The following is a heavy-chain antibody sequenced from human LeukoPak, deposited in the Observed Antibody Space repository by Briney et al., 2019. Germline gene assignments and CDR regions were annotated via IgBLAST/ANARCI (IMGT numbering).Heavy chain of an antibody. CDR2: INPSGGST. Sequence: ASVNVSCKASGYTFTTYYMHWMRQAPGQGPEWMGIINPSGGSTSYAQKFQGRVTMTRDMSTSTVYMELSSLRSEDTAVYYCARANLEWLSLGGFDYWGQGTLVTVSS. CDR3: ARANLEWLSLGGFDY. D-gene: IGHD3-3*01. J-gene: IGHJ4*02. V-gene: IGHV1-46*01. CDR1: GYTFTTYY.